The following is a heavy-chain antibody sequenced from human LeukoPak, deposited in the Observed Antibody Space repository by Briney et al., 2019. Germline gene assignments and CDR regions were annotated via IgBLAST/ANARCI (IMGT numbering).Heavy chain of an antibody. CDR1: GFTFSSYV. CDR3: AKDTSSWYGYYGMHV. V-gene: IGHV3-23*01. Sequence: GGSLRLSCAASGFTFSSYVMSWVRQAPGKGLEWVSGISGSGSSTYYADSVKGRFTISGDNSKNMLYLQMNSLRAEDTAAYYCAKDTSSWYGYYGMHVWGQGTTVTVSS. D-gene: IGHD6-13*01. J-gene: IGHJ6*02. CDR2: ISGSGSST.